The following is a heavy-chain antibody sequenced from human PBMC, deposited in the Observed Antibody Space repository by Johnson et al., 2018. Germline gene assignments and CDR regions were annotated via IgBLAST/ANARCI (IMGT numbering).Heavy chain of an antibody. CDR2: ISWNSGSI. CDR3: AKEGGSYGAFDI. J-gene: IGHJ3*02. CDR1: GFTFDDYA. Sequence: VQLVESGGGLVQXGRSLRLSCAASGFTFDDYAMHWVRQAPGKGLEWVSGISWNSGSIGYADSVKGRFTISRDNAKNSLYLQMNSLRAEDTALYYCAKEGGSYGAFDIWGQGTMVTVSS. V-gene: IGHV3-9*01. D-gene: IGHD1-26*01.